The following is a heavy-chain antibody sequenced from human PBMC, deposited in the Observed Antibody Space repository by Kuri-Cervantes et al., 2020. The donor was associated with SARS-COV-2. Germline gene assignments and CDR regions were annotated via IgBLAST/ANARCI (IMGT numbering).Heavy chain of an antibody. V-gene: IGHV1-69*05. Sequence: SVKVSCKASGGTFSSYAISWVRQAPGQGLEWIGGIIPIFGTANYAQKFQGRVTITTDESTSTAYMELSNLRSEDTAVYYCARDQVSAAAGTGGSDYWGQGTLVTVSS. D-gene: IGHD6-13*01. CDR2: IIPIFGTA. J-gene: IGHJ4*02. CDR3: ARDQVSAAAGTGGSDY. CDR1: GGTFSSYA.